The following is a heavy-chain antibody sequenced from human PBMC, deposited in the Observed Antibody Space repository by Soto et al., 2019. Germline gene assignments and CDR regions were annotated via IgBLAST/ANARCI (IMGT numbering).Heavy chain of an antibody. Sequence: SEPLSLTCTVSGGSISISSYYWGWIRQPPGKGLEWIGSIYYSGSTYYNPSLKSRVTISVDTSKNQFSLKLSSVTAADTAVYYCARAMTTVTTGWFDPWGQGTLVTVSS. CDR1: GGSISISSYY. V-gene: IGHV4-39*01. CDR2: IYYSGST. D-gene: IGHD4-17*01. CDR3: ARAMTTVTTGWFDP. J-gene: IGHJ5*02.